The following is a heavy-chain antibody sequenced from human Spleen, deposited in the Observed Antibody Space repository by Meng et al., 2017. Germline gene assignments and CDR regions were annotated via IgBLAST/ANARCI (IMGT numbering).Heavy chain of an antibody. CDR1: GFTFDDYA. D-gene: IGHD1-26*01. V-gene: IGHV3-9*01. J-gene: IGHJ4*02. CDR3: AKDLIGGWELPDFDY. CDR2: ISWNSGSI. Sequence: SLKISCAASGFTFDDYAMHWVRQAPGKGLEWVSGISWNSGSIGYADSVKGRFTISRDNAKNSLYLQMNSLRAEDTALYYCAKDLIGGWELPDFDYWGQGTLVTVSS.